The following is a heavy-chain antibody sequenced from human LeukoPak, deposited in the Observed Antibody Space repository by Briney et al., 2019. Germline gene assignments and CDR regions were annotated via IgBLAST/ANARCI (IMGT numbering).Heavy chain of an antibody. Sequence: GGSLRLSCAASGFTFSSYWMSWVRQAPGKGLEWVANIKQDGSEKYYVDSVKGRFTISRDNAKNSLYLQMNSLRAEDTAVYYCARGGLLWFRELSNTNDYWGQGTLVTVSS. J-gene: IGHJ4*02. CDR3: ARGGLLWFRELSNTNDY. CDR2: IKQDGSEK. D-gene: IGHD3-10*01. V-gene: IGHV3-7*01. CDR1: GFTFSSYW.